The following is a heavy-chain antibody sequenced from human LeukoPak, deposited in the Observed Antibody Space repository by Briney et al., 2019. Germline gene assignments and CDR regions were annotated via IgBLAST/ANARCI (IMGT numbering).Heavy chain of an antibody. V-gene: IGHV4-59*08. CDR2: ISYSGNT. D-gene: IGHD2-2*02. CDR1: GGTITSYY. CDR3: TSHLENPLYSFAS. J-gene: IGHJ4*02. Sequence: SETLSLTCSVSGGTITSYYWSWIRQPPGKRLEWIGYISYSGNTKYNPSLNSRVTISVDTSKNQFSLKLSSMTAADTAVYYCTSHLENPLYSFASGARGTLVTVSS.